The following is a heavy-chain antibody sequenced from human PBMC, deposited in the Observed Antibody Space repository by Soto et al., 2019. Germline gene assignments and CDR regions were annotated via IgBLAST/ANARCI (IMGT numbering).Heavy chain of an antibody. CDR3: ARDFYGGYTYGPGDY. D-gene: IGHD5-18*01. J-gene: IGHJ4*02. V-gene: IGHV3-23*01. CDR2: ISDSGGLT. CDR1: GFAFSSHP. Sequence: VQLLESGGDLVHPGGSLRLSCAASGFAFSSHPMSWVRQAPERGLEWVSGISDSGGLTYNADSVKGRFTISRDNAKRSLYLQMNSLRAEDTAVYYCARDFYGGYTYGPGDYWGQGALVAVSS.